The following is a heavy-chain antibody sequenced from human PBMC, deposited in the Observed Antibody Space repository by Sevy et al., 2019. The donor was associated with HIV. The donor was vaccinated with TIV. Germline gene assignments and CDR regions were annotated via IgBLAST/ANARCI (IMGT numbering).Heavy chain of an antibody. CDR3: ARDGRYCSTSSCYLGYYAMHV. J-gene: IGHJ6*02. V-gene: IGHV1-2*02. D-gene: IGHD2-2*01. Sequence: ASVKVSCKASGYTFTDYFMHWVRQAPGQGLEWMGWINSNNNGTNYAQKFQGRVTMTRDTSINTAYMELRGLRYDDTAVYYCARDGRYCSTSSCYLGYYAMHVWGQGTTVTVSS. CDR1: GYTFTDYF. CDR2: INSNNNGT.